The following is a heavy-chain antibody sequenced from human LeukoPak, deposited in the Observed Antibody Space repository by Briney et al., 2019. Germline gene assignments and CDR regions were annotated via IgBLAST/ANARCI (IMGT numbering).Heavy chain of an antibody. D-gene: IGHD6-13*01. Sequence: SETLSLTCAVYGGSFSGYYWSWIRQPPGKGLEWIGEINHSGSTNYNPSLKSRVTISVDTSKNQFSLKLSSVTAADTAVYYCARHAIIAAAESPFDYWGQGTLVTVSS. CDR3: ARHAIIAAAESPFDY. J-gene: IGHJ4*02. CDR1: GGSFSGYY. V-gene: IGHV4-34*01. CDR2: INHSGST.